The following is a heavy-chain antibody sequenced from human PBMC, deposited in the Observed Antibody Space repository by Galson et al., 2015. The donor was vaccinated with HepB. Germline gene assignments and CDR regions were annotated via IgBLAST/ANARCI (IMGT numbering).Heavy chain of an antibody. CDR2: IWYDGSNK. J-gene: IGHJ6*03. CDR3: ARDGDYYDSSGYFSYRYYYYMDV. Sequence: SLRLSCAASGFTFSSYGMHWVRQAPGKGLEWVAVIWYDGSNKYYADSVKGRFTISRDNSKNTLYLQMNSLRAEDTAVYYCARDGDYYDSSGYFSYRYYYYMDVWGKGTTVTVSS. D-gene: IGHD3-22*01. CDR1: GFTFSSYG. V-gene: IGHV3-33*01.